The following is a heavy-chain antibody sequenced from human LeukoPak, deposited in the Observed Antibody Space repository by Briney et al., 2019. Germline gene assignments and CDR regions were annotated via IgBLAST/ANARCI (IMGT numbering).Heavy chain of an antibody. V-gene: IGHV3-9*01. J-gene: IGHJ4*02. CDR1: GFSFGDYA. D-gene: IGHD3-9*01. CDR2: ITCDSDKT. Sequence: GRSLRLSCAASGFSFGDYAMHWVRQVPGKGLEWVSGITCDSDKTEYADSVKGRFTISRDNSKNSLYLQMASLRPEDTAFYYCTKDSYEILTGYWVHWGQGTLVTVSS. CDR3: TKDSYEILTGYWVH.